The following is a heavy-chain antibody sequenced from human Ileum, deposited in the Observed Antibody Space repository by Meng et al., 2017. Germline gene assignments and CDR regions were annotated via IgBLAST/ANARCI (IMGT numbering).Heavy chain of an antibody. D-gene: IGHD7-27*01. CDR2: AST. CDR1: GGSVSSSGYQ. Sequence: HVQLQESVPGLVRPSETLSLICAVSGGSVSSSGYQWGWIRQPPGKGLEWIGYASTNYNPSLKSRVTISVDTSKNQFSLKLTSVTAADTAVYYCARDHWGSLDYWGQGVLVTVSS. V-gene: IGHV4-61*08. CDR3: ARDHWGSLDY. J-gene: IGHJ4*02.